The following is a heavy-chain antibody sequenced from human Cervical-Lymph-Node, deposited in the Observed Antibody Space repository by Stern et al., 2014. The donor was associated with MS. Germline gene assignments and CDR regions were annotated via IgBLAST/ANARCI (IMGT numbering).Heavy chain of an antibody. CDR3: ARHPYSGDFSYGGGFDY. Sequence: VQLVESGAEVKKSGESLKISCKGSGYSFTTHWIAWVRQTPGKGLEWMGIGYPGDSYTTYRPSFQGQVTISADKSINTAYLHWSSLKASDTAMYYCARHPYSGDFSYGGGFDYWGQGTLVTVSS. D-gene: IGHD1-26*01. CDR1: GYSFTTHW. V-gene: IGHV5-51*01. J-gene: IGHJ4*02. CDR2: GYPGDSYT.